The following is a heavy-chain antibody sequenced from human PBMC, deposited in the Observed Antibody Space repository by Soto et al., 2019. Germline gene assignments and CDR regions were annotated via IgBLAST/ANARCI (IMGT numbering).Heavy chain of an antibody. D-gene: IGHD2-15*01. CDR1: GGTFSIYA. J-gene: IGHJ4*02. CDR2: IIPIFGTA. CDR3: TRGRDNHFDY. V-gene: IGHV1-69*13. Sequence: SVKVSCKASGGTFSIYAISWVRQAPGQGLEWMGGIIPIFGTANYAQKFQGRVTITADESTSTAYMELSSLRSEDTAVYYCTRGRDNHFDYWGQGTLVTVSS.